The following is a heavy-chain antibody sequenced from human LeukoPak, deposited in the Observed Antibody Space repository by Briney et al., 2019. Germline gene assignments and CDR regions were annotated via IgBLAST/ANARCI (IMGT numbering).Heavy chain of an antibody. CDR2: ISGSGGST. CDR1: GSTFSSYA. D-gene: IGHD2/OR15-2a*01. Sequence: GGSLRLSCAASGSTFSSYAMSWVRQTPGKGLEWVSTISGSGGSTYYADSVKGRFTISSDDSKNTLYLQMNSLRAEDTALYYCAKDRYPGYYDYWGQGTLVTVSS. J-gene: IGHJ4*02. V-gene: IGHV3-23*01. CDR3: AKDRYPGYYDY.